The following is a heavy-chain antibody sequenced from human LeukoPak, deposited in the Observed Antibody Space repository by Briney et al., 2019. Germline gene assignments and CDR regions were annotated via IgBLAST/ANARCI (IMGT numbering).Heavy chain of an antibody. CDR3: ARDGVDSSGSYYFDY. CDR1: GFTFSSYS. Sequence: PGGSLRLSCAASGFTFSSYSMNWVRQAPGKGLEWVSYISSSSSTIYYADSVKGQFTISRDNAKNSLYLQMNSLRAEDTAVYYCARDGVDSSGSYYFDYWGQGTLVTVSS. CDR2: ISSSSSTI. J-gene: IGHJ4*02. D-gene: IGHD3-22*01. V-gene: IGHV3-48*04.